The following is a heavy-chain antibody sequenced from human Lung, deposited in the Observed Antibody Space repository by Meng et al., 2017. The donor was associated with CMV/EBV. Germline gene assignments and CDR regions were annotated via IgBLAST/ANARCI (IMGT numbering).Heavy chain of an antibody. CDR2: IIPMFGTT. CDR1: AGTFTTYA. V-gene: IGHV1-69*05. Sequence: SAGTFTTYAITWVRRARGQGLEWMGGIIPMFGTTNYAQRFQDRVTISTDEATTTVYMELSSLRFEDTAVYYCARGAEKYQLLWNFADWGQGTLVTVSS. CDR3: ARGAEKYQLLWNFAD. D-gene: IGHD2-2*01. J-gene: IGHJ4*02.